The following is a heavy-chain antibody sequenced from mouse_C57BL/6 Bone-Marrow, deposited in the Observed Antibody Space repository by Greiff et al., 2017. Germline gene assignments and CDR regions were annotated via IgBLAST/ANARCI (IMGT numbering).Heavy chain of an antibody. CDR1: GFTFSSYG. CDR3: ARQGGVTTFAY. D-gene: IGHD2-2*01. J-gene: IGHJ3*01. V-gene: IGHV5-6*02. Sequence: DVKLQESGGDLVKPGGSLKLSCAASGFTFSSYGMSWVRQTPDKRLEWVATISSGGSYTYYPDSVKGRFTISRDNAKNTLYLQMSSLKSEDTAMYYCARQGGVTTFAYWGQGTLVTVSA. CDR2: ISSGGSYT.